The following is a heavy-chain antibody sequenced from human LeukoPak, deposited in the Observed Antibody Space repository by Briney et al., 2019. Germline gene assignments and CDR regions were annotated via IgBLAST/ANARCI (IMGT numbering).Heavy chain of an antibody. CDR3: ARGGIELIDAFDI. J-gene: IGHJ3*02. Sequence: ASVKVSCKASGYTFTTYYLHWVRQAPGQGLEWMGVITPSDGSTSYEQKFQGRVTMTRDTSTSTVYMELSSLRSEGTAVYHCARGGIELIDAFDIWGQGTMVTVSS. V-gene: IGHV1-46*01. CDR1: GYTFTTYY. CDR2: ITPSDGST. D-gene: IGHD2/OR15-2a*01.